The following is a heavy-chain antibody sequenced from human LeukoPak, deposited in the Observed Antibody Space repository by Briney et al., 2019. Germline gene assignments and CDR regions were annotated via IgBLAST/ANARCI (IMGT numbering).Heavy chain of an antibody. CDR1: GFTFSSYV. J-gene: IGHJ4*02. D-gene: IGHD6-13*01. Sequence: GRSLRLSCAASGFTFSSYVMHWVRQAPGKGLEWVAIISYDGSNEYYADSVKGRFTISRDNAKNSLYLQMNSLRAEDTAVYYCARARERYSSSWYPGYWGQGTLVTVSS. CDR2: ISYDGSNE. CDR3: ARARERYSSSWYPGY. V-gene: IGHV3-30*04.